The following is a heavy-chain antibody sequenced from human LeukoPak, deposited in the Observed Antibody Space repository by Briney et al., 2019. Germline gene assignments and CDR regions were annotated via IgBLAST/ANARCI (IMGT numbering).Heavy chain of an antibody. CDR3: ARGAYSGSYSLYDY. CDR1: GFTFSTYT. J-gene: IGHJ4*02. CDR2: ISRSSDYI. D-gene: IGHD1-26*01. V-gene: IGHV3-21*01. Sequence: PGGSLRLSCAASGFTFSTYTMNWVRQALGKGLEWVSSISRSSDYIYHADSVRGRFTISRDNAKDSLYLQMDSLRAEDTAMYYCARGAYSGSYSLYDYWGQGTLVTVSS.